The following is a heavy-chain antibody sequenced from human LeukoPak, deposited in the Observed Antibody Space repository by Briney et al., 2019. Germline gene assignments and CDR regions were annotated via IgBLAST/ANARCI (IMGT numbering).Heavy chain of an antibody. D-gene: IGHD3-10*01. CDR3: ARGPIRVRGVDY. CDR1: GGSFSGYY. J-gene: IGHJ4*02. V-gene: IGHV4-34*01. CDR2: INHSGST. Sequence: SETLSLTCAVYGGSFSGYYWSWIRQPPGKGLEWIGEINHSGSTNCNPSLKSRVTISVDTSKNQFSLKLSSVTAADTAVYYCARGPIRVRGVDYWGQGTLVTVSS.